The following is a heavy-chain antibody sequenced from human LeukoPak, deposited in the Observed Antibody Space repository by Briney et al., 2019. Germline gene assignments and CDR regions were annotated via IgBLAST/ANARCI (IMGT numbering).Heavy chain of an antibody. Sequence: PGGSLRLSCAASGFTFSSYSMNWVRQAPGKGLEWVSFIYSYDRTYYPDSVNGRFTVSRDNSNNKLFLQMSSLRAEDTAVYYCAKTFDRGWHFDYWGQGTLVTVSS. CDR1: GFTFSSYS. D-gene: IGHD6-19*01. J-gene: IGHJ4*02. CDR2: IYSYDRT. V-gene: IGHV3-53*01. CDR3: AKTFDRGWHFDY.